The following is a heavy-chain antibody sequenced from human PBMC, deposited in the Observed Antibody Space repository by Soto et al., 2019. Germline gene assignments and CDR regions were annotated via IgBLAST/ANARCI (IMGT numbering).Heavy chain of an antibody. Sequence: PGGSLRLSCAASGFTFSSYSMNWVRQAPGKGLEWVSSISSSSSYIYYADSVKGRFTISRDNAKNSLYLQMNSLRAEDTAVYYCARDRAKSIAARHFDYWGQGTLVTVSS. CDR2: ISSSSSYI. D-gene: IGHD6-6*01. J-gene: IGHJ4*02. CDR3: ARDRAKSIAARHFDY. CDR1: GFTFSSYS. V-gene: IGHV3-21*01.